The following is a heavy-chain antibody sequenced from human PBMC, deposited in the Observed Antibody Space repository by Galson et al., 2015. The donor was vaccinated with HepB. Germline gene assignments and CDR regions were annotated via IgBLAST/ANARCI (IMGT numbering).Heavy chain of an antibody. J-gene: IGHJ4*02. CDR3: ARPGQGGMYGAFDY. V-gene: IGHV4-39*01. Sequence: ETLSLTCSVSGGSISRSSYYWGWIRQPPGKGLEWIGSIYSSGSTYYNPSLKSRVTVSVDTSKNQFSLRLTSVTAADTAVYYCARPGQGGMYGAFDYWGQGTLVTVSS. CDR2: IYSSGST. CDR1: GGSISRSSYY. D-gene: IGHD3-10*02.